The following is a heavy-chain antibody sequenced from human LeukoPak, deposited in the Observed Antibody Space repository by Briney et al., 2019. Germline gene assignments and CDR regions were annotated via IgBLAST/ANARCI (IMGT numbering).Heavy chain of an antibody. D-gene: IGHD3-22*01. V-gene: IGHV4-34*01. CDR1: GGSFSGYY. CDR3: ARGQYYYDSSGYGY. J-gene: IGHJ4*02. Sequence: SETLSLTCAVYGGSFSGYYWSWIRQPPGKGLEWIGEINHSGSTNYNPSLKSRVTISVDTSKNQFSLKLSSVTAADTAVYYCARGQYYYDSSGYGYWGQGTLVTVSS. CDR2: INHSGST.